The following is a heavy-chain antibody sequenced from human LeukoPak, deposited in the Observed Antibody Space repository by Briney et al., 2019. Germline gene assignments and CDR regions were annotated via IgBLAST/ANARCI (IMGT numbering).Heavy chain of an antibody. J-gene: IGHJ1*01. V-gene: IGHV4-39*07. CDR1: GGSISSSSYY. CDR3: ARSLPYYDSSDGYFQH. Sequence: SETLSLTCTVSGGSISSSSYYWGWIRQPPGKGLEWIGSIYYSGSTNYNPSLKSRVTISVDTSKNQFSLKLSSVTAADTAVYYCARSLPYYDSSDGYFQHWGQGTLVTVSS. CDR2: IYYSGST. D-gene: IGHD3-22*01.